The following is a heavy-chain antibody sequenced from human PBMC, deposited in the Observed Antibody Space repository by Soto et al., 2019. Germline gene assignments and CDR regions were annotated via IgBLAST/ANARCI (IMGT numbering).Heavy chain of an antibody. CDR2: MNPNSGNT. V-gene: IGHV1-8*01. CDR1: GYTFTSYD. Sequence: ASVKVSCKASGYTFTSYDINWVRQATGQGLEWMGWMNPNSGNTGYAQKFQGRVTMTRNTSISTAYMELSSLRSEDTAVYYCARGRHYDILTGYYLHDAFDIWGQGTMVTVSS. J-gene: IGHJ3*02. CDR3: ARGRHYDILTGYYLHDAFDI. D-gene: IGHD3-9*01.